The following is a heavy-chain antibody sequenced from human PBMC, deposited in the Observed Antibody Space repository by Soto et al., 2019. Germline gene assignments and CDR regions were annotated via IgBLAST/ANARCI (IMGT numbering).Heavy chain of an antibody. V-gene: IGHV4-39*02. CDR3: ARDDIVVVPAANYYYYYGMDV. Sequence: SETLSLTCTVSGDSMTISDFLWGWVRQSPGKGLEWIGGIYYSGSAYYNPSLRSRATLSVDTSRNQFFLNVTSVTAADTAVYYCARDDIVVVPAANYYYYYGMDVWGQGTTVTVSS. CDR1: GDSMTISDFL. D-gene: IGHD2-2*01. CDR2: IYYSGSA. J-gene: IGHJ6*02.